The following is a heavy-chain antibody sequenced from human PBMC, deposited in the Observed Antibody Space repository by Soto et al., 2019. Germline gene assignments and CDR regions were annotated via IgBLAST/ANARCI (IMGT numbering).Heavy chain of an antibody. V-gene: IGHV3-30-3*01. CDR1: GFTVSSYA. CDR3: ARDRLGDYDWYFDL. Sequence: QVQLVESGGGVVQPGRSLRLSCAASGFTVSSYAMHWVRQARGKGLEWVAVISYDGSNKYYADSVKGRFTISRDNSKNTLYLQMNSLRAEDTAVYYCARDRLGDYDWYFDLCGRGTLVTVSS. CDR2: ISYDGSNK. J-gene: IGHJ2*01. D-gene: IGHD4-17*01.